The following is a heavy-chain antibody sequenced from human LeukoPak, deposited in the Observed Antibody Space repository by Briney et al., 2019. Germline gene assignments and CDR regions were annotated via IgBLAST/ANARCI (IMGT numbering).Heavy chain of an antibody. CDR2: IIPIFGTA. V-gene: IGHV1-69*13. D-gene: IGHD1-1*01. J-gene: IGHJ4*02. CDR1: GGTFSSYA. Sequence: GASVKVSCKASGGTFSSYAISWVRQAPGQGLEWMGGIIPIFGTANYAQKFQGRVTITADESTSTAYMELRSLRSDDTAVYYCAKLERPYYFDYWGQGTLVTVSS. CDR3: AKLERPYYFDY.